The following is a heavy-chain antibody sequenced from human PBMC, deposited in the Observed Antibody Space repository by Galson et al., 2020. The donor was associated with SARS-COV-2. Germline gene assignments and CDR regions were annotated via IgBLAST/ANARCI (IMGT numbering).Heavy chain of an antibody. CDR1: GFTFSSYW. V-gene: IGHV3-74*01. J-gene: IGHJ4*02. Sequence: GGSLRLSCAASGFTFSSYWMHWVRQAPGKGLVWVSRINSDGSSTSYADSVKGRFTISRDNAKNTLYLQMNSLRAEDMAVYYCARAHSSGQFDYWGQGTLVTVSS. CDR2: INSDGSST. D-gene: IGHD6-19*01. CDR3: ARAHSSGQFDY.